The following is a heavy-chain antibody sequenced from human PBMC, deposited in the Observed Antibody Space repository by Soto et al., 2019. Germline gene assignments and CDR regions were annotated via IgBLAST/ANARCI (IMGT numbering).Heavy chain of an antibody. J-gene: IGHJ6*02. V-gene: IGHV1-18*01. D-gene: IGHD3-22*01. CDR2: ISAYNGYT. Sequence: QVQLVQSGAAVKESGASVRISCKASGYTFSTYSVSWVRQAPGQGLEWMGWISAYNGYTNYAQNLQGRLTMTTDKSTSTAYRQLRSLRFNDTSVYYCARDRNSRGRISYGMDVRGQGTTLAVSS. CDR1: GYTFSTYS. CDR3: ARDRNSRGRISYGMDV.